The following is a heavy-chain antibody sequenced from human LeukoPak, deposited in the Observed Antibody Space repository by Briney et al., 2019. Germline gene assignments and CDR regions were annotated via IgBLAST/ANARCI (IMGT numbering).Heavy chain of an antibody. CDR3: ASGRTDGDYFDY. D-gene: IGHD1-26*01. V-gene: IGHV4-59*01. J-gene: IGHJ4*02. CDR1: GGSISSYY. CDR2: IYYSGST. Sequence: SETLSLTCTVSGGSISSYYWSWIRQPPEKGLEWIGYIYYSGSTNYNPSLKSRVTISVDTSKNQFSLKLSSVTAADTAVYYCASGRTDGDYFDYWGQGTLVTVSS.